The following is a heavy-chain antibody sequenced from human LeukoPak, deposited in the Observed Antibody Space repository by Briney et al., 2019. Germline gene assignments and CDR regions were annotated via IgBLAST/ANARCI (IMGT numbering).Heavy chain of an antibody. Sequence: GGSLRLSCAASGFTFSSYWMSWVRQAPGKGLEWVANIKQDGSEKYYVDSVKGRFTISRDNAKNTLYLQMNSLRAEDTALYYCASQAYSSSPSVGYWGQGILVTVSS. CDR3: ASQAYSSSPSVGY. CDR1: GFTFSSYW. V-gene: IGHV3-7*01. D-gene: IGHD6-6*01. CDR2: IKQDGSEK. J-gene: IGHJ4*02.